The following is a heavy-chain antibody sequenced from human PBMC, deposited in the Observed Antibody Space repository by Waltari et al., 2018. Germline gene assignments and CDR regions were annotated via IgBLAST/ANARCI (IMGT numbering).Heavy chain of an antibody. D-gene: IGHD6-6*01. Sequence: QVQLQQWGAGLLKPSETLSLTCAVYGGSFSGYYWSWIRQPPGKGLEWIGEINHSGSTNDNPCLKSRGTISVDTSKNQFSLKLSSVTAADTAVYYCARKKQLPKRYYFDYWGQGTLVIVSS. CDR1: GGSFSGYY. CDR2: INHSGST. CDR3: ARKKQLPKRYYFDY. V-gene: IGHV4-34*01. J-gene: IGHJ4*02.